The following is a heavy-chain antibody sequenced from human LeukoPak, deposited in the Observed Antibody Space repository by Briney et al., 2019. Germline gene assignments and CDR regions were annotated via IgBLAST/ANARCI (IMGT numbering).Heavy chain of an antibody. D-gene: IGHD3-10*01. J-gene: IGHJ4*02. CDR1: GLTFSNYA. V-gene: IGHV3-11*05. CDR2: ISTSSSYT. Sequence: GGSLRLSCAASGLTFSNYAMSWIRQAPGKGLEWVSYISTSSSYTNYADSVKGRFTISRDDAKNSLYLQMNSLRAEDTAVYYCARGGGSRFDYWGQGTLVTVSS. CDR3: ARGGGSRFDY.